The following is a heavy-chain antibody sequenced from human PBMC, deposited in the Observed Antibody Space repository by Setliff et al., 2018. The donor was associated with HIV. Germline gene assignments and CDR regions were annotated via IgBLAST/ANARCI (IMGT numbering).Heavy chain of an antibody. J-gene: IGHJ6*03. V-gene: IGHV1-18*01. CDR3: ARGRGSQSYYYLDV. CDR2: ISPYNGKT. Sequence: ASVKVSCKASGYTFTNYGICWVRQAPGRGLEWMGWISPYNGKTKNDDKVQGRVTMTTDTSTNTAHMELRSLRSDDTAVYYCARGRGSQSYYYLDVWGKGTTVTVSS. D-gene: IGHD3-10*01. CDR1: GYTFTNYG.